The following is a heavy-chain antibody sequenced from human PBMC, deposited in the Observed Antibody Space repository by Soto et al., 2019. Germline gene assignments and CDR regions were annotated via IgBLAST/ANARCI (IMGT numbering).Heavy chain of an antibody. V-gene: IGHV1-69*12. CDR2: IIPICGTA. Sequence: QVQLVQSGAEVKKPGSSVKVSCKASGGTFSSYAISWVRQAPGQGLAWMGGIIPICGTANYAQKFQARATITAVESTGTACRELSSLRSEHTAVYYCARDVPAAGCYYGMYVWGQGTTVTVSS. D-gene: IGHD2-2*01. J-gene: IGHJ6*02. CDR1: GGTFSSYA. CDR3: ARDVPAAGCYYGMYV.